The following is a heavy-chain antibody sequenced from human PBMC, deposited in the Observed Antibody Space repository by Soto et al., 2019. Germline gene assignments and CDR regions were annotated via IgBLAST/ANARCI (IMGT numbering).Heavy chain of an antibody. CDR3: ARGLLWFGENNWFDP. J-gene: IGHJ5*02. Sequence: ASVKVSCHTSGYAITRYGISWVRQAPGQGLEWMGWISAYNGNTNYAQKLQGRVTMTTDTSTSTAYMELRSLRSDDTAVYYCARGLLWFGENNWFDPWGQGTLVTVSS. CDR2: ISAYNGNT. D-gene: IGHD3-10*01. V-gene: IGHV1-18*01. CDR1: GYAITRYG.